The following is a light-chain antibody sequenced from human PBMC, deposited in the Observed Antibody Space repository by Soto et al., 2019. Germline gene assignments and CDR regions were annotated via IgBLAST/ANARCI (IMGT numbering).Light chain of an antibody. Sequence: EIVLTQSPATLSLSPGERATLSCRASQSVSSYLAWYQHKPGQAPRLLIYDASNWATGIPARFSGSGSGTDFTLTISSLEPEDFAVYYCQQRSNWPPATFGQGTRLEIK. CDR2: DAS. J-gene: IGKJ5*01. CDR3: QQRSNWPPAT. V-gene: IGKV3-11*01. CDR1: QSVSSY.